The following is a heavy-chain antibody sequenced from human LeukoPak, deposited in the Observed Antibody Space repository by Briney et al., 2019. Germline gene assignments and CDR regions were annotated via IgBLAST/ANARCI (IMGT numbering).Heavy chain of an antibody. D-gene: IGHD3-10*01. CDR2: INPSGGST. J-gene: IGHJ5*02. V-gene: IGHV1-46*01. CDR3: ARFNYDPPLGSGP. Sequence: ASVKVSCKASGYTFTSYYMHWVRQAPGQGLEWMGIINPSGGSTSYAQKFQGRVTMTRDTSTSTVYVELSSLRSEDTAVYYCARFNYDPPLGSGPWGQGTLVTVSS. CDR1: GYTFTSYY.